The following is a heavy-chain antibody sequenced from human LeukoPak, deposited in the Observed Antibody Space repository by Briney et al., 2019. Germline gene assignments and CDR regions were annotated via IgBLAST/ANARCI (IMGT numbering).Heavy chain of an antibody. CDR2: IYYSGST. D-gene: IGHD3-22*01. CDR1: GGSISSGDYY. CDR3: ARFYYYDSSGYYPRYFDH. V-gene: IGHV4-61*08. Sequence: SETLSLTCTVSGGSISSGDYYWSWIRQHPGKGLEWIGYIYYSGSTNYNPSLKSRVTISIDTSKNQISLKLKSVTAADTAVYYCARFYYYDSSGYYPRYFDHWGPGTLVTVSS. J-gene: IGHJ4*02.